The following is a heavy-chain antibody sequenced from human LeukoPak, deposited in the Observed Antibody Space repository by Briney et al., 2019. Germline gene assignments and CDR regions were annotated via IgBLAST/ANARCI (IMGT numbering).Heavy chain of an antibody. D-gene: IGHD2/OR15-2a*01. V-gene: IGHV4-4*08. CDR1: GGSISDYY. Sequence: SETLSLTCSVSGGSISDYYWSWVRQPPGKGLEWISYIYTGGRTNYNPSLKTRATISVDTSKNQFSLKLTSATAADTAVYFCARQNSDHYQGRFDSWGQGTLVTVSS. J-gene: IGHJ4*02. CDR2: IYTGGRT. CDR3: ARQNSDHYQGRFDS.